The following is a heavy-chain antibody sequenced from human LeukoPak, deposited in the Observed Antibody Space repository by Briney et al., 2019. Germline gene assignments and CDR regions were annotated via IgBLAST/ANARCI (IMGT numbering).Heavy chain of an antibody. D-gene: IGHD6-13*01. J-gene: IGHJ6*03. Sequence: GGSLRLSCAASGFTFSSYEMNWVRQAPGKGLEWVSYISSSGSTIYYADSVKGRFTISRDNAKNTLYLQMNSLRAEDTAVYYCARDHVAAAGTDYYYYMDVWGKGTTVTVSS. CDR2: ISSSGSTI. CDR1: GFTFSSYE. V-gene: IGHV3-48*03. CDR3: ARDHVAAAGTDYYYYMDV.